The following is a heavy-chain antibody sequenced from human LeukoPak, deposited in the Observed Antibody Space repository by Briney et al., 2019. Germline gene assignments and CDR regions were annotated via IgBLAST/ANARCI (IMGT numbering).Heavy chain of an antibody. V-gene: IGHV3-7*01. CDR3: ARYYDFWSGEPRLTPNAFDI. J-gene: IGHJ3*02. Sequence: GGSLRLSCAASGFTFSSYWMSWVRQAPGKGLEWVANIKQDGSEKYYVDSVKGRFTISRDNAKNSLYLQMNSLRAEDTAVYYCARYYDFWSGEPRLTPNAFDIWGQGTMVTVSS. CDR2: IKQDGSEK. D-gene: IGHD3-3*01. CDR1: GFTFSSYW.